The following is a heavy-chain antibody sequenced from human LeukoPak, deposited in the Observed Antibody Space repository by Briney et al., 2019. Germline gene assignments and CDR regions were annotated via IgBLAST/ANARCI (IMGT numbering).Heavy chain of an antibody. D-gene: IGHD3-16*02. CDR3: ARANYVWGSYRYTMGSWFDP. CDR2: IYYSGST. V-gene: IGHV4-59*01. J-gene: IGHJ5*02. Sequence: SETQSLTCTVSGGSISSYYWSWIRQPPGKGLEWIGYIYYSGSTNYNPSLKSRVTISVDTSKNQFSLKLSSVTAADTAVYYCARANYVWGSYRYTMGSWFDPWGQGTLVTVSS. CDR1: GGSISSYY.